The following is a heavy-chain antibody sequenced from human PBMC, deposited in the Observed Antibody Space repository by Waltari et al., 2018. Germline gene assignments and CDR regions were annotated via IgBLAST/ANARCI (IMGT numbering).Heavy chain of an antibody. J-gene: IGHJ4*02. CDR3: ARDKGVEPTTRFDY. Sequence: EVQLVESGGGLIQPGGSLRLSCAASPSSVRSNDMTWVRQAPGKGLEWLSIVTSDDKTYYAASVKGRFTISRDNSKNTLYLEMSSLTAEDTAVYYCARDKGVEPTTRFDYWGQGTLVTVSS. V-gene: IGHV3-53*01. CDR2: VTSDDKT. D-gene: IGHD1-26*01. CDR1: PSSVRSND.